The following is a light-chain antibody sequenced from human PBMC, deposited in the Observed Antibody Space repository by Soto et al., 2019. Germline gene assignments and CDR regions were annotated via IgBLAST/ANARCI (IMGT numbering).Light chain of an antibody. CDR1: SSNIGSNF. V-gene: IGLV1-47*01. J-gene: IGLJ2*01. CDR3: AAWDDSLSGLV. CDR2: RDI. Sequence: QSVLTQPPSASGTPGQTVTISCSGSSSNIGSNFVCWYQQLPGTAPKLLIYRDIGRPSGVPDRFSGSKSGTSASLAISGLRSEDEADYYCAAWDDSLSGLVFGGGTKLTVL.